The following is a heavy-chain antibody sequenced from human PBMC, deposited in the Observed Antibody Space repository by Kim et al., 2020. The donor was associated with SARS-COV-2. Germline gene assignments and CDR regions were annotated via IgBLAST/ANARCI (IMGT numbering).Heavy chain of an antibody. J-gene: IGHJ6*02. Sequence: GGSRRLSCAASGFTFSDYYMSWIRQAPGKGLEWVSYISSSSSYTNYADSVKGRFTISRDNAKNSLYLQMNSLRAEDTAVYYCARVGYDYVWGSYRDYYYYYGMDVLGQGTTVTVSS. CDR1: GFTFSDYY. D-gene: IGHD3-16*02. V-gene: IGHV3-11*05. CDR2: ISSSSSYT. CDR3: ARVGYDYVWGSYRDYYYYYGMDV.